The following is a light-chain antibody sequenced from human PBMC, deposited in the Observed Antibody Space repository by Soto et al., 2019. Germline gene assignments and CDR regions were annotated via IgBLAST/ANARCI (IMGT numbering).Light chain of an antibody. V-gene: IGKV3-11*01. Sequence: EIVLTKSPATLSLSPGERATLSCRASQSVSSYLAWYQQKPGQAPRLLIYDASNRATGIPARFSGSGSGTEFTLTISSLEPEDFAVYYCQQRSNWPRTFGGGTKVEIK. J-gene: IGKJ4*01. CDR2: DAS. CDR3: QQRSNWPRT. CDR1: QSVSSY.